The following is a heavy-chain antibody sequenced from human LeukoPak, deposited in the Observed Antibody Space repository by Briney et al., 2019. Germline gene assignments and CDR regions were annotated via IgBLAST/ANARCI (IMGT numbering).Heavy chain of an antibody. D-gene: IGHD1-26*01. J-gene: IGHJ1*01. CDR1: GFTFGSYA. Sequence: GGSLRLSCVASGFTFGSYAMCWVRQAPGKGLEWVSAISGSGVTTHYAGSVKGRFSISRDNSKNTLYLQMNSLRAEDTALYYCAKKVVVGATSPYSDFQDWGQGTLVTVSS. CDR3: AKKVVVGATSPYSDFQD. V-gene: IGHV3-23*01. CDR2: ISGSGVTT.